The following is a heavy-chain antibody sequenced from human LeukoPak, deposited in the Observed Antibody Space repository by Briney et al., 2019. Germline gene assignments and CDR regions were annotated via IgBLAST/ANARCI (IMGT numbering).Heavy chain of an antibody. D-gene: IGHD6-13*01. CDR1: EFTFSDYT. J-gene: IGHJ4*02. Sequence: GGSLRLSCAASEFTFSDYTMSWVRQAPGKGLEWVSGIRGSGAITYYADSVKGRFTISRDNSKSTLFLHMNSLRAEDTAVYYCAKDRGSWFALFDSWGQGTLVTVSS. CDR3: AKDRGSWFALFDS. CDR2: IRGSGAIT. V-gene: IGHV3-23*01.